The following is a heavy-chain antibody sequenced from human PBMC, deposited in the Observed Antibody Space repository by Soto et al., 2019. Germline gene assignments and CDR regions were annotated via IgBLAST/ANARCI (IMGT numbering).Heavy chain of an antibody. V-gene: IGHV1-2*04. CDR2: INPKSGGT. J-gene: IGHJ6*02. D-gene: IGHD2-8*01. CDR3: ARGDSTDCSNGVCSFFYNHDMDV. Sequence: ASVKVSCKASGYSFTDYHIHWVRQAPGQGLEWLGRINPKSGGTSTAQKFQGWVTMTTDTSISTASMELTRLTSDDTAIYYCARGDSTDCSNGVCSFFYNHDMDVWGQGTTVTVYS. CDR1: GYSFTDYH.